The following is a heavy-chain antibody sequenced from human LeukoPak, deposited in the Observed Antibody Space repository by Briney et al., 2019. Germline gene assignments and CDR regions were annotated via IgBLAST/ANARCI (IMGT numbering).Heavy chain of an antibody. Sequence: GGSLRLSCTASGFTFSRNGMHWVRQAPGKGLEWVAYIRYDGSNKYYVDSVKGRFTISRDNSQSTLHLQMNSLRVEDTAMYYCAKDHSIDWYVVGADFWGPGTLVTVSS. CDR3: AKDHSIDWYVVGADF. J-gene: IGHJ4*02. V-gene: IGHV3-30*02. CDR1: GFTFSRNG. CDR2: IRYDGSNK. D-gene: IGHD6-19*01.